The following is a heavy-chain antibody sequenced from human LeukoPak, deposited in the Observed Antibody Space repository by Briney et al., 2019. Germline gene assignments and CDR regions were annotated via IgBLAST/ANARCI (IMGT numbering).Heavy chain of an antibody. D-gene: IGHD1-14*01. J-gene: IGHJ4*02. CDR3: APGGMGPFDY. CDR2: ISSSSSTI. V-gene: IGHV3-48*02. CDR1: GFTFSSYS. Sequence: AGGSLRLSCAASGFTFSSYSMNWVRQAPGKGLEWVSYISSSSSTIYYADSVKGRFTISRDNAKNSLYLQMTSLRDEDTAVYYCAPGGMGPFDYWGQGTLVTVSS.